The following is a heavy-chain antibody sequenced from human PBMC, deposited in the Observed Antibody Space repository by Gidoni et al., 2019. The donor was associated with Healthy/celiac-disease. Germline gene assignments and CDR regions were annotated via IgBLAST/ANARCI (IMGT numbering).Heavy chain of an antibody. D-gene: IGHD2-8*01. CDR2: INHSGST. CDR3: ARGTTLAYGDY. Sequence: QVQLQQWGAGLLKPSETLSLTCAVYGGSFSGYYWSWIRQPPGKGLEWIGEINHSGSTNYNPSLKSRVTISVDTSKNQFSLKLSSVTAADTAVYYCARGTTLAYGDYWGQGTLVTVSS. J-gene: IGHJ4*02. CDR1: GGSFSGYY. V-gene: IGHV4-34*01.